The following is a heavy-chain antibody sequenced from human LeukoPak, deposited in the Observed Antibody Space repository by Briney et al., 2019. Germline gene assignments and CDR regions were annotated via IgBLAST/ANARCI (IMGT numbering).Heavy chain of an antibody. CDR1: GYSISSGYY. Sequence: SETLSLTCAVSGYSISSGYYWGWIRQPPGKGLEWIGSIDHSGSTYYNPSLKSRVTISVDTSKNQFSLKLSSVTAADTAVYYCASTTYYDIWSGYDNNWGQGTLVTVFS. CDR2: IDHSGST. J-gene: IGHJ4*02. V-gene: IGHV4-38-2*01. D-gene: IGHD3-3*01. CDR3: ASTTYYDIWSGYDNN.